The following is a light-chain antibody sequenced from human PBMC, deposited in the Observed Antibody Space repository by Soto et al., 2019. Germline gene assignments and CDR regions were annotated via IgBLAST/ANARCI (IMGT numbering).Light chain of an antibody. Sequence: DIVMTQSPDSLAVSLGERATINCKSSQSVLYSSNNKNYLAWYQQRPGQPPKLLIYWTSTRESGVPDRFSGSGSGTDFTLTITSLQAEDVAVYYCQHYESTPPTFGQGTKLEIK. CDR3: QHYESTPPT. CDR2: WTS. V-gene: IGKV4-1*01. CDR1: QSVLYSSNNKNY. J-gene: IGKJ2*01.